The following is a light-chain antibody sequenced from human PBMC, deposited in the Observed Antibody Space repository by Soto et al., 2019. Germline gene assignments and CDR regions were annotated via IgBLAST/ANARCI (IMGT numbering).Light chain of an antibody. CDR2: GNS. CDR1: SLGSGAGYD. CDR3: QSYDSSLSGSDV. V-gene: IGLV1-40*01. Sequence: VAPHPCSGCRTRGRKIIVYGTGVSLGSGAGYDVHWYQQLPGTAPKLLIYGNSNRPSGVPDRFSGSKSGTSASLAITVLQAQAEAAYYSQSYDSSLSGSDVFGTGTKGT. J-gene: IGLJ1*01.